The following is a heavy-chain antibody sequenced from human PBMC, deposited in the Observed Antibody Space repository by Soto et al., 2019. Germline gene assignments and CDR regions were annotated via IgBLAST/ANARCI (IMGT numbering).Heavy chain of an antibody. CDR1: GYTFTSYG. CDR2: INAYSGNT. CDR3: ARAGGETAMSPVDAYFQH. D-gene: IGHD5-18*01. Sequence: ASVKVSCKASGYTFTSYGISWVRQAPGQGLEWMGIINAYSGNTNYAQKIQGRVTITRDTSTSTAYMELRSLRSEDTAVYYFARAGGETAMSPVDAYFQHWGQGTLVTVSS. J-gene: IGHJ1*01. V-gene: IGHV1-18*01.